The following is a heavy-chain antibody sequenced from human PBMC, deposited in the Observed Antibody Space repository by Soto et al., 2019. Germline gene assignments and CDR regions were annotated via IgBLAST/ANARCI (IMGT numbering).Heavy chain of an antibody. V-gene: IGHV1-18*04. CDR2: ISTYSGNT. Sequence: QIQMLQSGAEVTQPGASVKISCKTSGYTFSSYSVSWVRQVPGQGLEWMAWISTYSGNTHYAERVQGRVTVTFDKSARTAFMEMWGLTSDDTADYFCARDNGYYDLWGQGTLVTVSS. CDR3: ARDNGYYDL. CDR1: GYTFSSYS. J-gene: IGHJ4*02.